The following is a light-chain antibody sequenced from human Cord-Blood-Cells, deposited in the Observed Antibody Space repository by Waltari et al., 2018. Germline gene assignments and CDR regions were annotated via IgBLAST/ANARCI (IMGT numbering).Light chain of an antibody. CDR2: AAS. V-gene: IGKV1-9*01. J-gene: IGKJ5*01. CDR3: QQLNSYPIT. CDR1: QGISSY. Sequence: IQLTQSPSPLSASVGDRVPITCRASQGISSYLAWYQQKPGKAPKLLIYAASTLQSGVPSRFSGSGSGTDFTLTISSLQPEDFATYYCQQLNSYPITFGQGTRLEIK.